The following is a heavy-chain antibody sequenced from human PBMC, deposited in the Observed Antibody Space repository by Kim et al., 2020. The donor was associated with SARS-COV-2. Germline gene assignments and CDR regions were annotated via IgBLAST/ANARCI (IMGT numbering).Heavy chain of an antibody. CDR3: ARDLHLWRSRSYYDSSGYYYSAFDI. Sequence: ASVKVSCKASGYTFTSYGISWVRQAPGQGLEWMGWISAYNGNTNYAQKLQGRVTMTTDTSTSTAYMELRSLRSDDTAVYYCARDLHLWRSRSYYDSSGYYYSAFDICGQGTMVTVSS. CDR2: ISAYNGNT. J-gene: IGHJ3*02. D-gene: IGHD3-22*01. CDR1: GYTFTSYG. V-gene: IGHV1-18*04.